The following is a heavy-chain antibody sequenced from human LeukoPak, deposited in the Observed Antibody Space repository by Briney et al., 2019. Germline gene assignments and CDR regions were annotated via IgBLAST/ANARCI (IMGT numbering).Heavy chain of an antibody. Sequence: PGGSLRLSCAASGFTFSSFAMSWVRQAPGKGLEWVSAISGSGGSTYYADSVKGRFTISRDNSKNTLYLQMNSLRAEDTAVYYCVKAILTGYYRGYFGYWGQGTLVTVSS. D-gene: IGHD3-9*01. V-gene: IGHV3-23*01. CDR3: VKAILTGYYRGYFGY. J-gene: IGHJ4*02. CDR1: GFTFSSFA. CDR2: ISGSGGST.